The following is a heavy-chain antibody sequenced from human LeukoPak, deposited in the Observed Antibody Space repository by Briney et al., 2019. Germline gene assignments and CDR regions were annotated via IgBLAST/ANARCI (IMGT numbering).Heavy chain of an antibody. V-gene: IGHV4-59*01. Sequence: SETLSLTCTVSGGSISSYYWNWIRQPPGKGLEWIGYIYYSGSTNYNPSLKSRVTISVDTSKNQFSLKLSSVTAADTAVYYCARGQGRYYDSSGYSGEFDYWGQGSLVTVSS. CDR2: IYYSGST. CDR1: GGSISSYY. D-gene: IGHD3-22*01. J-gene: IGHJ4*02. CDR3: ARGQGRYYDSSGYSGEFDY.